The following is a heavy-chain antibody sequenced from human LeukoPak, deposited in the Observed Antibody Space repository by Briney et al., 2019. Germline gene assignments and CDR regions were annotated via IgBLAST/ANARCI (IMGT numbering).Heavy chain of an antibody. J-gene: IGHJ4*02. CDR3: ARGGSSWYSYYFDY. V-gene: IGHV4-38-2*02. CDR1: GGSISSYY. Sequence: SETLSLTCTVSGGSISSYYWSWIRQPPGKGLEWIGSIYHSGSTYYNPSLKSRVTISVDTSKNQFSLKLSSVTAADTAVYYCARGGSSWYSYYFDYWGQGTLVTVSS. CDR2: IYHSGST. D-gene: IGHD6-13*01.